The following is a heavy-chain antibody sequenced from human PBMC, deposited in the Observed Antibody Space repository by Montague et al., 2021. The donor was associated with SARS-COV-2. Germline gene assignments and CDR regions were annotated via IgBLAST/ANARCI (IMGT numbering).Heavy chain of an antibody. CDR3: ARSYGTTVVTRAFDY. J-gene: IGHJ4*02. CDR1: GFSLSTSGMC. CDR2: IDWDDDK. D-gene: IGHD4-23*01. V-gene: IGHV2-70*01. Sequence: PALVKPTQTLTLTCTFSGFSLSTSGMCVSWIRQPPGKALGWLTLIDWDDDKYYSTPLKTRLTISKDTSKNQVVLTMTNMDPVDTATYYCARSYGTTVVTRAFDYWGQGTLVTVSS.